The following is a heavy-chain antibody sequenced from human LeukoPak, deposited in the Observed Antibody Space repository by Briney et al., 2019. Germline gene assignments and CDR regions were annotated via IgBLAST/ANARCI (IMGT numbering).Heavy chain of an antibody. CDR2: IYYSGST. Sequence: SETLSLTCTVSGGSISSSSYYWGWIRQPPGKGLEWIGSIYYSGSTYYNPSLKSRVTISVDTSKNQFSLKLGSVTAADTAVYYCARHPLYYYDSSGYIDYWGQGTLVTVSS. CDR1: GGSISSSSYY. D-gene: IGHD3-22*01. CDR3: ARHPLYYYDSSGYIDY. V-gene: IGHV4-39*01. J-gene: IGHJ4*02.